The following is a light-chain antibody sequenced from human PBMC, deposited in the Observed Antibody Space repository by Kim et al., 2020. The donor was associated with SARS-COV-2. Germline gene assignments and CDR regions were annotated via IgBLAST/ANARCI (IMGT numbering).Light chain of an antibody. CDR2: GKN. J-gene: IGLJ2*01. CDR3: NSRDNSGDHVV. CDR1: SLRTYY. V-gene: IGLV3-19*01. Sequence: SSELTQDPAASVALGQTVRITCQGDSLRTYYATWYQQKPGQAPIVVMFGKNNRPSGIPDRFSGSSSGNTASLTVTGAQAVDEADYYCNSRDNSGDHVVFGGGTQLTVL.